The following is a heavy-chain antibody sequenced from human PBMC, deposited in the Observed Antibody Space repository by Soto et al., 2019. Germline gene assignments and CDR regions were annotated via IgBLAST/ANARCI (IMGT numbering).Heavy chain of an antibody. Sequence: QVQLVESGGGVVQPGRSLRLSCAASGFTFSSYGMHWVRQAPGKGLEWVAVISYGGSNKYYADSVKGRFTISRDNSKNRRCRQMNNLRAGGTAVYYCAKDNCISTSCYRLYNWFDPWGQGTLVTVSS. CDR3: AKDNCISTSCYRLYNWFDP. V-gene: IGHV3-30*18. D-gene: IGHD2-2*01. J-gene: IGHJ5*02. CDR2: ISYGGSNK. CDR1: GFTFSSYG.